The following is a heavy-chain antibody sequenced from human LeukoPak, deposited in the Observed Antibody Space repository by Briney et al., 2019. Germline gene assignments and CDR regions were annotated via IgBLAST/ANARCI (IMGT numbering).Heavy chain of an antibody. V-gene: IGHV4-59*01. CDR1: GGSISSYY. Sequence: SETLSLTCTVSGGSISSYYWSWIRQPPGKGLEWIGYIYYSGSTNYNPSLKSRVTISVDTSKNQFSLKLSSVTAADTAVYYCARGHGEYSSGWYIDYWGQGTLVTVSS. J-gene: IGHJ4*02. CDR2: IYYSGST. CDR3: ARGHGEYSSGWYIDY. D-gene: IGHD6-19*01.